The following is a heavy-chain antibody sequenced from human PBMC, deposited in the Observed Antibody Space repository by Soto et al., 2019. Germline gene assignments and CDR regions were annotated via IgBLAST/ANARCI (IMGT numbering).Heavy chain of an antibody. V-gene: IGHV1-69*06. CDR3: ARYYDSSGYYYGGWFDP. Sequence: EASVKVSWKASGGTFSSYAISWVRQAPGQGLEWMGGIIPISGTANYAQKFQGRVTITADKSTSTAYMELSSLRSEDTAVYYCARYYDSSGYYYGGWFDPWGQGTLVTVSS. CDR2: IIPISGTA. CDR1: GGTFSSYA. J-gene: IGHJ5*02. D-gene: IGHD3-22*01.